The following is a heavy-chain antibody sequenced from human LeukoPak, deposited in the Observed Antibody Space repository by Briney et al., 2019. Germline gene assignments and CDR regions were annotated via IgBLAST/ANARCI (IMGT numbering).Heavy chain of an antibody. J-gene: IGHJ4*02. D-gene: IGHD3-9*01. CDR3: AGLRRDILTGYYGGFDY. CDR2: INPNSGGT. CDR1: EHTCIGYY. V-gene: IGHV1-2*02. Sequence: ASVTVSRLAPEHTCIGYYMRWVRQAPGQGLERMGWINPNSGGTNYAQKFQGRVTMTRDTSISTAYMELSRLRPDDTAVYYCAGLRRDILTGYYGGFDYWGQVTLVTVSS.